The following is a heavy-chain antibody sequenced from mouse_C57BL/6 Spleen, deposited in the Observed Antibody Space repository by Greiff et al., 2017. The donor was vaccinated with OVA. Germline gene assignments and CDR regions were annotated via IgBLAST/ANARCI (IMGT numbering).Heavy chain of an antibody. J-gene: IGHJ3*01. CDR1: GYAFSSSW. V-gene: IGHV1-82*01. D-gene: IGHD1-1*01. Sequence: VHLVESGPELVKPGASVKISCKASGYAFSSSWMNWVKQRPGKGLEWIGRIYPGDGDTNYNGKFKGKATLTADKSSSTAYMQLSSLTSEDSAVYFCARGYYGSSPFAYWGQGTLVTVSA. CDR2: IYPGDGDT. CDR3: ARGYYGSSPFAY.